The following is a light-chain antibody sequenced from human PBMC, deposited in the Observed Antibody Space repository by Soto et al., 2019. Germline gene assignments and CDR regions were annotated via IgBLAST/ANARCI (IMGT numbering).Light chain of an antibody. CDR3: QQYYSTVSIT. CDR2: WAS. J-gene: IGKJ4*01. Sequence: DIVMTQSPDSLAVSLGERATINCKSSQSVLYSSNNKNYLAWYQQKPGQPPKLLIYWASTRESGVPDRFSGSGSGTDFTLTISSLQAEDVAVYYCQQYYSTVSITFGGGTKVEIK. CDR1: QSVLYSSNNKNY. V-gene: IGKV4-1*01.